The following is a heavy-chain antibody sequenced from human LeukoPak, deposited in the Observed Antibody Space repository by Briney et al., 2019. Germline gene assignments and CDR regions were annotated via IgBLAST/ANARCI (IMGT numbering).Heavy chain of an antibody. J-gene: IGHJ2*01. D-gene: IGHD1-26*01. CDR3: ARGVVGATTGWYFDL. CDR1: GFTFSNYG. CDR2: IWSDESNK. V-gene: IGHV3-33*01. Sequence: PGGSLRLSCAASGFTFSNYGMHWARQAPGKGLEWVAVIWSDESNKYYADSVKGRFTISRDNFKNTLYLHMNRLRAEDTTVYYCARGVVGATTGWYFDLWGRGTLVTVSS.